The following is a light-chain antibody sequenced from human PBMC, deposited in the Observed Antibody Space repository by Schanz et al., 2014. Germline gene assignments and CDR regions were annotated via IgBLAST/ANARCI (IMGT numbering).Light chain of an antibody. Sequence: QSALTQPASVSGSPGQSITISCTGTSSDVGSYNLVSWYQQHPGKAPKLMIYEVSQWPSGVSDRFSGSKSGNTASLTISGLQAEDEADYYCISYTSSRTKGVFGGGTKLTVL. J-gene: IGLJ3*02. CDR3: ISYTSSRTKGV. V-gene: IGLV2-14*02. CDR1: SSDVGSYNL. CDR2: EVS.